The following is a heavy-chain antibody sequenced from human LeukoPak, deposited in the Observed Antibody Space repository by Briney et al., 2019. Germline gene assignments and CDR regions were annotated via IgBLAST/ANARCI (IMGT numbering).Heavy chain of an antibody. J-gene: IGHJ6*03. V-gene: IGHV4-61*02. CDR1: GDSISSGDYY. CDR3: AREWAGICSSTSCFMGYYYYYYMDV. Sequence: PSEALSLTCTVSGDSISSGDYYWSWIRQPAGKGLEWIGRIYTSGSTNYNPSLKSRVTISVDTSKNQFSLKLSSVTAADTAVYYCAREWAGICSSTSCFMGYYYYYYMDVWGKGTTVTISS. CDR2: IYTSGST. D-gene: IGHD2-2*01.